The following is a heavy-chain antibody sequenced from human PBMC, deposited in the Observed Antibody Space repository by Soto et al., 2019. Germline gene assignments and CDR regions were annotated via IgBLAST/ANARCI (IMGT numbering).Heavy chain of an antibody. CDR1: GFTFSSYA. D-gene: IGHD3-16*02. V-gene: IGHV3-23*01. J-gene: IGHJ4*02. CDR2: ISGSGGST. CDR3: AKDFEARYDYIWGSYRQLTTFDY. Sequence: GGSLRLSCAASGFTFSSYAMSWVRQAPGKGLEWVSAISGSGGSTYYADSVKGRFTISRDNSKNTLYLQMNSLRAEDTAVYYCAKDFEARYDYIWGSYRQLTTFDYWGQGTLVTVSS.